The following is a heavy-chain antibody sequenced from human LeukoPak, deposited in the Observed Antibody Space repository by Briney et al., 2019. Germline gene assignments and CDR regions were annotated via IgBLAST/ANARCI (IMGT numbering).Heavy chain of an antibody. V-gene: IGHV4-34*01. CDR1: GGSFSGYY. Sequence: SETLSLTCAVYGGSFSGYYWSWIRQPPGKGLEWIGEINHSGSTNYNPSLKSRVTISVDTSKNQFSLKLSSVTAADTAVYYCARTITGAIAAAANGNFDYWGQGTLVTVSS. CDR2: INHSGST. J-gene: IGHJ4*02. D-gene: IGHD6-13*01. CDR3: ARTITGAIAAAANGNFDY.